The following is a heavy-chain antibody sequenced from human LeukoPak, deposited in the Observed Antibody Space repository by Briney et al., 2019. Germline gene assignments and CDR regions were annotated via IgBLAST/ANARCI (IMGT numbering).Heavy chain of an antibody. Sequence: GASVKVSCKSSGYTFTSYDINWVRQATGQGLAWMGWMNPNSGNTGYAQKFQGRVTMTRNTSISTAYMELSSLRSEDTAVYYCARGGDFWSGEDDAFDIWGQGTMVTVSS. CDR3: ARGGDFWSGEDDAFDI. CDR2: MNPNSGNT. CDR1: GYTFTSYD. J-gene: IGHJ3*02. V-gene: IGHV1-8*02. D-gene: IGHD3-3*01.